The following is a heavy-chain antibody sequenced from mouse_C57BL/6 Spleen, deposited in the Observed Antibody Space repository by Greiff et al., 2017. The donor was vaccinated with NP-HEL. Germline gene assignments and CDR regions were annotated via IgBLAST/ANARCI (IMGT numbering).Heavy chain of an antibody. Sequence: VKLMESGAELVRPGASVTLSCKASGYTFTDYEMHWVKQTPVHGLEWIGAIDPETGGTAYNQKFKGKAILTADKSSSTAYMELRSLTSEDSAVYYCTRSGSTVVAPFDYWGQGTTLTVSS. V-gene: IGHV1-15*01. D-gene: IGHD1-1*01. J-gene: IGHJ2*01. CDR3: TRSGSTVVAPFDY. CDR1: GYTFTDYE. CDR2: IDPETGGT.